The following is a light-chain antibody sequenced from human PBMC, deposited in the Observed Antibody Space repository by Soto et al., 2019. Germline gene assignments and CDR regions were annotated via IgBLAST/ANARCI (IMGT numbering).Light chain of an antibody. Sequence: QSVLTQPPSVSGAPGQRVTISCTGTSSNIGAGYGVHWYQQFPGAAPKLLIYTTNIRASGVPDRFSGSRSDTSASLAITGLRTDDEADYFCQSYDSRLRGLVFGVGTKVTVL. CDR2: TTN. J-gene: IGLJ2*01. V-gene: IGLV1-40*02. CDR3: QSYDSRLRGLV. CDR1: SSNIGAGYG.